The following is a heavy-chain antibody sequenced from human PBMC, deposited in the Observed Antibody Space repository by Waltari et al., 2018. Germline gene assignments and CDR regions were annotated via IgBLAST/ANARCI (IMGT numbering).Heavy chain of an antibody. Sequence: QVQLQESGPGLVKPSETLSLTCTVSGGSISSYYWSWIRQPAGKGLEWIGRIYTSGSTNYNPSLKSRVTISVDKSKTQFSLKLSSVTAADTAVYYCARAGYSNPEEFDYWGQGTLVTVSS. J-gene: IGHJ4*02. CDR2: IYTSGST. D-gene: IGHD6-13*01. CDR1: GGSISSYY. V-gene: IGHV4-4*07. CDR3: ARAGYSNPEEFDY.